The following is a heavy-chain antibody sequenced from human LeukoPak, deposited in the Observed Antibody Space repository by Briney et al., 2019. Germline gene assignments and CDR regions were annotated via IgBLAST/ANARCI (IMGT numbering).Heavy chain of an antibody. J-gene: IGHJ4*02. CDR3: ARPSLGYCSSTSCDMNY. CDR2: INPNSGGT. D-gene: IGHD2-2*02. Sequence: GASVKVSCKASGYTFTGYYMHWVRQAPGQGLEWMGWINPNSGGTNYAQKFQGRVTMTRDTPISTAYMELSRLRSDDTAVYYCARPSLGYCSSTSCDMNYWGQGTLVTVSS. CDR1: GYTFTGYY. V-gene: IGHV1-2*02.